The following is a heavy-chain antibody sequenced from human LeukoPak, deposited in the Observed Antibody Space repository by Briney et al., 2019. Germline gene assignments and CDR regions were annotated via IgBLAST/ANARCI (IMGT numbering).Heavy chain of an antibody. J-gene: IGHJ4*02. CDR1: GGSFSGYY. V-gene: IGHV4-34*01. D-gene: IGHD1-26*01. CDR2: INHSGST. Sequence: SETLSLTCAVYGGSFSGYYWSWIRQPPGKGLEWIGEINHSGSTNYNPSLKSRVTISVDTSKNQFSLKLSSVTAADTSVYYCARGVGAIRGDIDYWGQGTLVTVSS. CDR3: ARGVGAIRGDIDY.